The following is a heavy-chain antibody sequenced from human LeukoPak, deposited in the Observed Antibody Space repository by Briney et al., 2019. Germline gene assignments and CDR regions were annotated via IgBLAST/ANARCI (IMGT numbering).Heavy chain of an antibody. CDR3: ARSTRYCSSTSCPDAFDI. Sequence: PGGSLRLSCEASGFTFRNYYMTWIRQAPGKGLEWVSVIYSGGSTYYADSVKGRFTISRDNSKNTLYLQMNSLRAEDTAVYYCARSTRYCSSTSCPDAFDIWGQGTMVTVSS. CDR2: IYSGGST. J-gene: IGHJ3*02. D-gene: IGHD2-2*01. V-gene: IGHV3-53*01. CDR1: GFTFRNYY.